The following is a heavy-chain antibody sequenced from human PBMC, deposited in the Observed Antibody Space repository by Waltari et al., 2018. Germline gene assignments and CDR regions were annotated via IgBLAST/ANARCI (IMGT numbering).Heavy chain of an antibody. CDR2: TYYRSKWLN. D-gene: IGHD6-19*01. CDR3: AREVAGTYAFDI. CDR1: GDSVSSNTAA. J-gene: IGHJ3*02. Sequence: QVQLQQSGPGLVKPSQTLSLTCAISGDSVSSNTAAWNWIRQSPSRGLEWLGRTYYRSKWLNDYVVSVKSRITIDPDTSKNQVSLQLNSVTPEDTAFYYCAREVAGTYAFDIWGQGTMVTVSS. V-gene: IGHV6-1*01.